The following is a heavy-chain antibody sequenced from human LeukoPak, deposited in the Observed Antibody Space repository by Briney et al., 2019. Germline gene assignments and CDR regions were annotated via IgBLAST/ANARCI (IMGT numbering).Heavy chain of an antibody. CDR2: ISGTSTYT. CDR3: ARDISYCGGDCAPYYFDY. CDR1: GFTFSDYY. J-gene: IGHJ4*02. Sequence: GGSLRLSCAAAGFTFSDYYTSWIRQAPGKGLEWVSYISGTSTYTNYADSVKGRFTISRDNAKNSLYLQMNSLRAEDTAVYYCARDISYCGGDCAPYYFDYWGQGTLVTVSS. V-gene: IGHV3-11*05. D-gene: IGHD2-21*02.